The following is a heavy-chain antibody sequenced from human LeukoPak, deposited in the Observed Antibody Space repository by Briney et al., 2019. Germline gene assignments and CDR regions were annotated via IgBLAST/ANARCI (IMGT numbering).Heavy chain of an antibody. CDR2: ISAYNDNT. CDR3: ARDEYAFDI. J-gene: IGHJ3*02. CDR1: GYTSSSYG. Sequence: ASVTVSCKSSGYTSSSYGISWIRQAPGQGLEWMGWISAYNDNTNYAQIFQGRVTMTTDTSTSTAYMELSSLRSEDTAVYYCARDEYAFDIRGQGTMVTVSS. V-gene: IGHV1-18*01.